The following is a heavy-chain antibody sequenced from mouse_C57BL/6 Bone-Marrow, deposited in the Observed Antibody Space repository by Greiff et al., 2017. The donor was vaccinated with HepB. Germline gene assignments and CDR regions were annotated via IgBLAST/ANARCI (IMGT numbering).Heavy chain of an antibody. CDR2: IDPEDGDT. Sequence: VQLQQSGAELVRPGASVKLSCTASGFNIKDYYMHWVKQRPEQGLEWIGRIDPEDGDTEYAPKFQGKATMTADTSSNTAYLQLSSLTSEDTAVYYCTIFITTVVAPYFDYWGQGTTLTVSS. CDR1: GFNIKDYY. D-gene: IGHD1-1*01. CDR3: TIFITTVVAPYFDY. J-gene: IGHJ2*01. V-gene: IGHV14-1*01.